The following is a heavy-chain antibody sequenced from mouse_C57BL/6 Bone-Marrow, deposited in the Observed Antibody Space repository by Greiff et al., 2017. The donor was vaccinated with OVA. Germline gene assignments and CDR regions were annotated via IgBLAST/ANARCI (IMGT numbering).Heavy chain of an antibody. CDR1: GFTFSDYG. CDR2: ISNLAYSI. J-gene: IGHJ2*01. Sequence: EVMLVESGGGLVQPGGSLKLSCAASGFTFSDYGMAWVRQAPRKGPEWVAFISNLAYSIYYADTVTGRFPISRGNAKNPLYLEMSSLRSEDTAMYYCARQGYGSSYHYFDYWGQGTTLTVSS. V-gene: IGHV5-15*01. D-gene: IGHD1-1*01. CDR3: ARQGYGSSYHYFDY.